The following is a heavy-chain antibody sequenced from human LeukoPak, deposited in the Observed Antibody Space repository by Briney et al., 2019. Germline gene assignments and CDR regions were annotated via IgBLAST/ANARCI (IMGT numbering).Heavy chain of an antibody. Sequence: GGSLRLSCAASGFAFSSYAMHWVRQGPGKGLEWVALVSYDGGTKYYADSVKGRFTISRDNSKNTLYLQMNSLRAEDTAVYYCARGLNGYCSGGSCYSVPHYFDYWGQGTLVTVSS. V-gene: IGHV3-30*14. J-gene: IGHJ4*02. CDR1: GFAFSSYA. D-gene: IGHD2-15*01. CDR3: ARGLNGYCSGGSCYSVPHYFDY. CDR2: VSYDGGTK.